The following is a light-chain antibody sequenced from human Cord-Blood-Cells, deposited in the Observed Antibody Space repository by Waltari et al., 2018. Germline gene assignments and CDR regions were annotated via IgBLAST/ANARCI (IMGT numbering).Light chain of an antibody. Sequence: EIVLTQSPGTLSLSPVERATLSCRASQSVSSSYLAWYQQTPGQAPRLRIYGASSRATGIPDRFSGSGSGTDFTLTISRLEPEDFAVYYCQQYGSSPYTFGQGTKLEIK. CDR1: QSVSSSY. CDR2: GAS. V-gene: IGKV3-20*01. CDR3: QQYGSSPYT. J-gene: IGKJ2*01.